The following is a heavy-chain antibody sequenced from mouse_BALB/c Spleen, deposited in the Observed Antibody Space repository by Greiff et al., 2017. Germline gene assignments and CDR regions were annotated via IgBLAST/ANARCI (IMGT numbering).Heavy chain of an antibody. CDR2: ILPGSGST. J-gene: IGHJ3*01. D-gene: IGHD1-2*01. V-gene: IGHV1-9*01. CDR1: GYTFSSYW. CDR3: AREVKYGGYFAY. Sequence: VQLQQSGAELMKPGASVKISCKATGYTFSSYWIEWVKQRPGHGLEWIGEILPGSGSTNYNEKFKGKATFTEDTSSNTAYMQLSSLTSEDSAVYYCAREVKYGGYFAYWGQGTLVTVSA.